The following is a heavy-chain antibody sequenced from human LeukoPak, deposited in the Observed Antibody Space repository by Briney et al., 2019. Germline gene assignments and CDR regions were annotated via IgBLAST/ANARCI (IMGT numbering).Heavy chain of an antibody. V-gene: IGHV4-34*01. J-gene: IGHJ4*02. CDR2: INHSGST. CDR3: AREPRGGRWLHSFDY. D-gene: IGHD5-24*01. Sequence: PSETLSLTCAVYGGSFSGYYWSWIRQPPGKGLEWIGEINHSGSTNYNPSLKSRVTISVDTSKNQFSLKLSSVTAADRAVYYCAREPRGGRWLHSFDYWGQGTLVTVSS. CDR1: GGSFSGYY.